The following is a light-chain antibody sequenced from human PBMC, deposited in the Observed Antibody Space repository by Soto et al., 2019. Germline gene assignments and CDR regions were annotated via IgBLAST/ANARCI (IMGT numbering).Light chain of an antibody. CDR1: QSVSNY. CDR2: DAS. CDR3: QQRSTWPLT. V-gene: IGKV3-11*01. Sequence: EIVLTQSPATLSLSRGERATLSCSASQSVSNYFAWYQQKPGQAPRLLIYDASNRATGIPARFSGSGSGTDFTLTISSLEPEDFAVYFCQQRSTWPLTFGQGTKVEIK. J-gene: IGKJ1*01.